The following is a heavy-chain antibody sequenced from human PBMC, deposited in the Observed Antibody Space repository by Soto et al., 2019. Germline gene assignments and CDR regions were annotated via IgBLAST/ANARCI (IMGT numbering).Heavy chain of an antibody. CDR2: IWYDGSNK. Sequence: GGSLRLSCAASGFTFSSYGMHWVRQAPGKGLEWVAVIWYDGSNKYYADSVKGRFTISRDNSKNTLYLQMNSLRAEDTAVYYCAREAPDDTDYYYGMDVWGQGTTVTVSS. CDR3: AREAPDDTDYYYGMDV. J-gene: IGHJ6*02. V-gene: IGHV3-33*01. D-gene: IGHD3-9*01. CDR1: GFTFSSYG.